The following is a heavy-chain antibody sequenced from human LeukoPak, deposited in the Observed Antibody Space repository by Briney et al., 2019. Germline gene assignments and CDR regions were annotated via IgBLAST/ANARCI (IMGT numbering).Heavy chain of an antibody. CDR3: ARELKVRGVNGYYYYYGMDV. J-gene: IGHJ6*04. D-gene: IGHD3-10*01. CDR2: IYHSGST. CDR1: GGSISSGGYS. Sequence: SETLSLTCAVSGGSISSGGYSWSWIRQPPGKGLEWIGYIYHSGSTYYNPSLKSRVTISVDRSKNQFSLKLSSVTAADTAVYYCARELKVRGVNGYYYYYGMDVWAKGPRSPSPQ. V-gene: IGHV4-30-2*01.